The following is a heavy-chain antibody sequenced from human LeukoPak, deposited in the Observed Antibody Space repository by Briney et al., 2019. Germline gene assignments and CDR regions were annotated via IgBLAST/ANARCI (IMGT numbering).Heavy chain of an antibody. Sequence: GGSLRLSCAASGFIFSDTAMSWVRRAPGKGLEWVSVISDSGASTYYAESVNGRFTISRDNSKDTLHLQMNSLRPEDTAIYYCAKAVVGSVTGTDSWGQGTLVTVSS. J-gene: IGHJ5*01. CDR3: AKAVVGSVTGTDS. CDR2: ISDSGAST. CDR1: GFIFSDTA. D-gene: IGHD6-19*01. V-gene: IGHV3-23*01.